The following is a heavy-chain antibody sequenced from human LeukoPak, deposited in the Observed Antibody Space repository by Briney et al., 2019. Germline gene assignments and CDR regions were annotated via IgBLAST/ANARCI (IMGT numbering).Heavy chain of an antibody. CDR2: IIPILGKA. D-gene: IGHD6-13*01. Sequence: ASVKVSCKASGGTFSSYAISWVRQAPGQGLEWMGRIIPILGKANYGKKFQGRLTITARKSTSPAYMELSSLRSEDTAVYYCARDEIAAAATGNWFDPWGQGTLVTVSS. CDR3: ARDEIAAAATGNWFDP. J-gene: IGHJ5*02. CDR1: GGTFSSYA. V-gene: IGHV1-69*04.